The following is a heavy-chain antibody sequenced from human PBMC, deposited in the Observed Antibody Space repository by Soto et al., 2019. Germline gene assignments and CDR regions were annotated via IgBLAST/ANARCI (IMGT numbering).Heavy chain of an antibody. CDR3: ARGLQRRFGGYKGLGYHGMDV. Sequence: QVQLQQWGAGLLKPSETLSLTCAVYGGSFSDYFWSWIRQPPSKGLGWIGEISHSGSTSYNPSLKSRVTISVDTSKNQFFLNLSSVTAADTAVYYCARGLQRRFGGYKGLGYHGMDVWGQGTTVTVSS. CDR1: GGSFSDYF. J-gene: IGHJ6*02. D-gene: IGHD5-12*01. V-gene: IGHV4-34*01. CDR2: ISHSGST.